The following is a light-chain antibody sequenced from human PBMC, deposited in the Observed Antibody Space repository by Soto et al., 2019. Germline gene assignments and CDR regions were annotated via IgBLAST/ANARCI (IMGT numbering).Light chain of an antibody. J-gene: IGKJ2*01. CDR2: GAS. Sequence: EIVMTQSPATLSVSPGERATLSCRASQSVSSNLACYQQKPGQAPRLLIYGASTRDTGIPARFSGSGSGTEFTLTISSLQSEDFAVYYCQQYNNWLYTFGQGTKLEIK. CDR3: QQYNNWLYT. V-gene: IGKV3-15*01. CDR1: QSVSSN.